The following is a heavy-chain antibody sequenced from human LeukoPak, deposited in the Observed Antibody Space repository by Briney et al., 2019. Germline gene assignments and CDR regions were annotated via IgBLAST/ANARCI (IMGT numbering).Heavy chain of an antibody. D-gene: IGHD2-21*02. J-gene: IGHJ4*02. CDR2: IYPGDSAT. V-gene: IGHV5-51*01. CDR3: ARPAFCGGDCYFPYYFDF. CDR1: GYSFTRYW. Sequence: GESLKISRKGSGYSFTRYWIGWVRQMPGKGLEWMGIIYPGDSATRYSPSFQGRVTMSADKSVNTAYLQWSSLKASDTAMYYCARPAFCGGDCYFPYYFDFWGQGTLVTVSS.